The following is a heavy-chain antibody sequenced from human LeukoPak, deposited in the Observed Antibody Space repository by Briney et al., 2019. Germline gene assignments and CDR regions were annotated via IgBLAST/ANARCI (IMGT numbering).Heavy chain of an antibody. J-gene: IGHJ4*02. CDR1: GFTFSSYG. D-gene: IGHD3-16*01. Sequence: GGSLRLSCAASGFTFSSYGMHWVRQAPGKGLEWVAFIRYDGSNKYYADSVKGRCTISRDNSKNTLYLQMNSLRAEDTAVYYCARIGPRGFDYWGQGTLVTVSS. CDR2: IRYDGSNK. CDR3: ARIGPRGFDY. V-gene: IGHV3-30*02.